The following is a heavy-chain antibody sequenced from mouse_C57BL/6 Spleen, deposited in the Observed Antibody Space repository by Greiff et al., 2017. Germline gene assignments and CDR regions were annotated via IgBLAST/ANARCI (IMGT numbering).Heavy chain of an antibody. D-gene: IGHD1-1*01. CDR2: IDPSDSDT. V-gene: IGHV1-52*01. CDR1: GYTFTSYW. J-gene: IGHJ4*01. Sequence: QVQLQQPGAELVRPGSSVKLSCKASGYTFTSYWMHWVKQRPIQGLEWIGNIDPSDSDTHYNQKFKDKATLTVDKSSSTAYMQLSSLTSEDSAVYYCARGGGYYYGSSHYYAMDYWGQGTSVTVSS. CDR3: ARGGGYYYGSSHYYAMDY.